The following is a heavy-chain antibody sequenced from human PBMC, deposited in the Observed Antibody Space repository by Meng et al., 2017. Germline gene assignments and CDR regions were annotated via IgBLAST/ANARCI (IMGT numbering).Heavy chain of an antibody. D-gene: IGHD2-15*01. J-gene: IGHJ5*02. CDR2: MNPNNGNT. CDR1: GYTFTSYD. Sequence: ASVKVSCKASGYTFTSYDINWVRQATGQGLEWMGWMNPNNGNTGYAQKFQGRVTITRNTSISTAYMELSSLRSEDTAVYYCARGSRGGSCSYRWGQGTLVTVSS. CDR3: ARGSRGGSCSYR. V-gene: IGHV1-8*03.